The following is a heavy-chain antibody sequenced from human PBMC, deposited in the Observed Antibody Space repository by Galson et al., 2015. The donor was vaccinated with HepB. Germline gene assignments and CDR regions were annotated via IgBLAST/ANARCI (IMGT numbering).Heavy chain of an antibody. V-gene: IGHV3-23*01. J-gene: IGHJ5*02. CDR3: AKGGMVAAGLDP. CDR1: GFTFSSYS. D-gene: IGHD6-13*01. CDR2: ISGGGGTT. Sequence: SLRLSCAASGFTFSSYSMNWVRQAPGKGLEWVSAISGGGGTTFYADSVKGRFTISRDNSKNTLYLQMNSLGADDTAIYYCAKGGMVAAGLDPWGQGTLVTVSS.